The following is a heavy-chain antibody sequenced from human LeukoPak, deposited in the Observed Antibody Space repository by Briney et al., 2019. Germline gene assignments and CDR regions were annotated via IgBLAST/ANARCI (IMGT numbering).Heavy chain of an antibody. J-gene: IGHJ5*02. CDR3: AREYYYDSSGYLNWFDP. Sequence: GGSLRLSCAASGFTFSSYGMHWVRQAPGKGLEWVAVIWYDGSNKYYADSVKGRFTISRDKSKNTLYLQMNSLRAEDTAVYYCAREYYYDSSGYLNWFDPWGQGTLVTVSS. D-gene: IGHD3-22*01. V-gene: IGHV3-33*01. CDR2: IWYDGSNK. CDR1: GFTFSSYG.